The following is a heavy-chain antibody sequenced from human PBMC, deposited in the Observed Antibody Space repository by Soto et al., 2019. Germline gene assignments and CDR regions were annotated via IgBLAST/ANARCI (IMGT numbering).Heavy chain of an antibody. CDR2: ISAYNGNT. V-gene: IGHV1-18*01. CDR1: GYTFTSYG. D-gene: IGHD2-8*01. J-gene: IGHJ3*02. Sequence: ASVKVSCKASGYTFTSYGISWARQDTGQGLEWMGWISAYNGNTNYSQKLQGRVTITTVTSTSTAYMELRSLRSVDTSVYYCARDANPLADYDAFDIWGQGTMVTVS. CDR3: ARDANPLADYDAFDI.